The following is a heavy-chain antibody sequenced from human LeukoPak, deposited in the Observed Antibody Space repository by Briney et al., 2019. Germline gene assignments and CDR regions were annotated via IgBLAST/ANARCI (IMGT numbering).Heavy chain of an antibody. CDR1: GLTFSTYW. CDR3: ARAPSEIGGYYPEYFRH. J-gene: IGHJ1*01. V-gene: IGHV3-74*01. D-gene: IGHD3-22*01. Sequence: GGPLRLSCAASGLTFSTYWMHWVRQAPGKGLVWVSRIKSDGSTNYADSVKGRFTISRDNAKNTVSLQMNSLRPEDTGVYYCARAPSEIGGYYPEYFRHWGQGTLVTVSS. CDR2: IKSDGST.